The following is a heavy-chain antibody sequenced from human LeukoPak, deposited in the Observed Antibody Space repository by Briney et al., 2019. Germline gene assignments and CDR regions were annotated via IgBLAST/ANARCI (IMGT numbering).Heavy chain of an antibody. V-gene: IGHV3-33*01. CDR1: GFTFSSYG. J-gene: IGHJ4*02. CDR2: IWYDGSNK. Sequence: GRSLRLSCAASGFTFSSYGMHWVRQAPGKGLEWVAVIWYDGSNKYYADSVKGRFTTSRDNSKNTLYLQMNSLRAEDTAVYYCARSSGSYYDGPDYWGQGTLVTVSS. D-gene: IGHD1-26*01. CDR3: ARSSGSYYDGPDY.